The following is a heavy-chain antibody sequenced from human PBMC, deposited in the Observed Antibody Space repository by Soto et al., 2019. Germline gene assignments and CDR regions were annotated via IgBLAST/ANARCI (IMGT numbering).Heavy chain of an antibody. CDR3: ARDTSRGEYDY. Sequence: ASVKVSCKASGYTFSNFGISWVRQAPGEGLEWMGWISPNSEKTKIAQRFQGRVTMTTDISTSTSYLELRGLRSDDTAVYFCARDTSRGEYDYWGQGTLVTVSS. J-gene: IGHJ4*02. CDR2: ISPNSEKT. CDR1: GYTFSNFG. V-gene: IGHV1-18*01. D-gene: IGHD3-10*01.